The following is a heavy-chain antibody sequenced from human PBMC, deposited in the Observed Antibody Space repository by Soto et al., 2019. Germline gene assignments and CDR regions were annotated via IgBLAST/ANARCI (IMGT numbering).Heavy chain of an antibody. Sequence: SETLSLTCTVSGGSISSSSYYWGWIRQPPGKGLEWIGSIYYSGSTYYNPSLKSRVTISVDTSKNQFSLKLSSVTAADTAVYYCARSLWELGYFDYWGQGTLVTVSS. V-gene: IGHV4-39*07. J-gene: IGHJ4*02. CDR1: GGSISSSSYY. CDR2: IYYSGST. CDR3: ARSLWELGYFDY. D-gene: IGHD1-26*01.